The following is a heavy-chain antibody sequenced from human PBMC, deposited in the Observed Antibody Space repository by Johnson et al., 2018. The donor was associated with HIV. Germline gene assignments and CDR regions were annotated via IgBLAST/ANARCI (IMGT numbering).Heavy chain of an antibody. V-gene: IGHV3-30*03. CDR3: AREGYDSSGYSDAFDI. CDR1: GFTFSSYW. J-gene: IGHJ3*02. D-gene: IGHD3-22*01. CDR2: ISYDGSNK. Sequence: QVQLVESGGGLVQPGGSLRLSCAASGFTFSSYWMSWVRQAPGKGLEWVAGISYDGSNKTYVDSVKGRFTISRDNSKNTLYLQMNSLRAEDTAVYYCAREGYDSSGYSDAFDIWGQGTMVTVSS.